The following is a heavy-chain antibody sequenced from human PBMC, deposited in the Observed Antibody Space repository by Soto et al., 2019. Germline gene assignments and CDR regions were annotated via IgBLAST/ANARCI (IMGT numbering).Heavy chain of an antibody. CDR2: IYYSGSS. CDR1: GGSVSSGSYY. J-gene: IGHJ6*02. D-gene: IGHD2-21*02. V-gene: IGHV4-61*01. Sequence: PSETLSLTCTVSGGSVSSGSYYWSWIRQPPGKGLEWIGYIYYSGSSNKSPSLKSRVTMSLDTSKNQFSLMLSSVTAADTAVYYCARVSCGGACYVAYYGMDVWGQGTTVTVSS. CDR3: ARVSCGGACYVAYYGMDV.